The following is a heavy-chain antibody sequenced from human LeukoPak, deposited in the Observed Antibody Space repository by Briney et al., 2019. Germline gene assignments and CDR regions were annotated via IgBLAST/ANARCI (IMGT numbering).Heavy chain of an antibody. Sequence: PGRSLRLSCAASGFTFSSYAMHWVRQAPGKGLEWVAVISYDGSNKYYADSVKGRFTISRDNSKNTLYLQMKSLRAEDTAVYYCARERAGMGATPDFDYWGQGTLVTVSS. CDR3: ARERAGMGATPDFDY. CDR2: ISYDGSNK. D-gene: IGHD1-26*01. V-gene: IGHV3-30-3*01. CDR1: GFTFSSYA. J-gene: IGHJ4*02.